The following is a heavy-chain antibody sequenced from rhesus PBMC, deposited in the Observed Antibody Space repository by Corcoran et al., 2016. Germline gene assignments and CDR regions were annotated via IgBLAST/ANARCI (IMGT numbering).Heavy chain of an antibody. CDR2: IYGSGGSN. J-gene: IGHJ4*01. V-gene: IGHV4S7*01. CDR3: ARDLGYSNYAVDY. D-gene: IGHD4-23*01. CDR1: GCSTSSMYS. Sequence: QVQLQESGPGLVHPSATLSLTCSVSGCSTSSMYSWTCIPQPPWMGLEWIWYIYGSGGSNYYNPSLKSRVTSSTDTSKNQFSLKLSSVTAADTAVYYCARDLGYSNYAVDYWGQGVLVTVSS.